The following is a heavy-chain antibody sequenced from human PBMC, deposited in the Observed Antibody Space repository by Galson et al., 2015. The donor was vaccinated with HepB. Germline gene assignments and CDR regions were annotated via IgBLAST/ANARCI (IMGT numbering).Heavy chain of an antibody. Sequence: SLRLSCAASGFTFSTYGMHWVRQAPGKGLEWVAVISNDGSDKYFADSVKGRFTISRDNSKNTLYLQVNSLRAEDTAVYYCATVVTATHYYYYGMDVWGQGTTVTVSS. CDR3: ATVVTATHYYYYGMDV. CDR2: ISNDGSDK. J-gene: IGHJ6*02. V-gene: IGHV3-30*03. CDR1: GFTFSTYG. D-gene: IGHD2-21*02.